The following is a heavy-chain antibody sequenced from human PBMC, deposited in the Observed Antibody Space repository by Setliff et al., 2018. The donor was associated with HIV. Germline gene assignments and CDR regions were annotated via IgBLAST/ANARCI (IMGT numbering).Heavy chain of an antibody. V-gene: IGHV4-39*06. CDR2: IYYSGST. CDR3: ARDGEQWLVGYYFDY. CDR1: GGSISSSSYY. Sequence: PSETLSLTCTVSGGSISSSSYYWGWIRQPPGKGLEWIGSIYYSGSTYYNPSLKSRVTISVDTSKNQFPLKLSSVTAADTAVYYCARDGEQWLVGYYFDYWGQGTLVTVSS. D-gene: IGHD6-19*01. J-gene: IGHJ4*02.